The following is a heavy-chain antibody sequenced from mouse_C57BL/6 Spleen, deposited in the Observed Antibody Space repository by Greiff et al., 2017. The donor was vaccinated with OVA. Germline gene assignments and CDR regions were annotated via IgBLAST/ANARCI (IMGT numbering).Heavy chain of an antibody. CDR2: INPGSGGT. CDR1: GYAFTNYL. V-gene: IGHV1-54*01. D-gene: IGHD2-1*01. CDR3: ARGAVYYGNYYAMDY. Sequence: VQLQQSGAELVRPGTSVKVSCKASGYAFTNYLIEWVKQRPGQGLEWIGVINPGSGGTNYNEKFKGKATLTADKSSSTAYMQLSSLTSEDSAVYFCARGAVYYGNYYAMDYWGQGTSVTVSS. J-gene: IGHJ4*01.